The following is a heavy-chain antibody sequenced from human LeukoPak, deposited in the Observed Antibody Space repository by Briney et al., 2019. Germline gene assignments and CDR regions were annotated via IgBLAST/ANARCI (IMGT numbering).Heavy chain of an antibody. V-gene: IGHV3-53*01. CDR3: ARGPGSRGIFDY. J-gene: IGHJ4*02. CDR1: GLTVTNAW. D-gene: IGHD3-10*01. Sequence: PGGSLRLSCAASGLTVTNAWMSWVRQAPGKGLECVSFLYTGGDTYYADSVKGRFTISRDNSKNTLYLQMSSLRAEDTAVYYCARGPGSRGIFDYWGQGTLVTVSS. CDR2: LYTGGDT.